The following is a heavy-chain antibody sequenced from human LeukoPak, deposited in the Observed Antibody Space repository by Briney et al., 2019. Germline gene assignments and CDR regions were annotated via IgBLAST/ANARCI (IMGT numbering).Heavy chain of an antibody. CDR1: GGSISGSNW. D-gene: IGHD4-23*01. J-gene: IGHJ4*02. V-gene: IGHV4-4*02. CDR2: IFHSGNI. CDR3: LYGGNSGDWVY. Sequence: SETLSLTCAVSGGSISGSNWWSWVRQPPGKGLEWIGEIFHSGNINYNPSLWSRVTMSVDKSKNQFSLNLNSVTAADTAVYYCLYGGNSGDWVYWGQGTLITVSS.